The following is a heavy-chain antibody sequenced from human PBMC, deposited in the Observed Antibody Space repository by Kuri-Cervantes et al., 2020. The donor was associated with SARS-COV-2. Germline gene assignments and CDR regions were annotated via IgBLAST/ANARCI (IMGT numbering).Heavy chain of an antibody. J-gene: IGHJ4*02. CDR2: IYYSGST. CDR3: ARGLPSQWLAEGNYYFDY. D-gene: IGHD6-19*01. Sequence: LRLSCTVSGGSISSGGYYWSWIRQHPGKGLEWIGYIYYSGSTYYNPSLKSLVTISVDTSKNQFSLKLSSVTAADTAVYYCARGLPSQWLAEGNYYFDYWGQGTLVTVSS. CDR1: GGSISSGGYY. V-gene: IGHV4-31*01.